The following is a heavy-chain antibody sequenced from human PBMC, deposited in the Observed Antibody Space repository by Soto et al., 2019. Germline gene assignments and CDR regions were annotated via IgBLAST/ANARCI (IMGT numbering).Heavy chain of an antibody. CDR3: AGLSFSDSMDV. V-gene: IGHV3-7*01. CDR2: MNEDGSEK. D-gene: IGHD6-25*01. Sequence: GGSLRLSCAASGFTFSESWMSWVRQAPGTGLEWVANMNEDGSEKYYVDSVTGRFTISRDNAKSSLYLQLNSLRAEDTAVYYCAGLSFSDSMDVWAQGNTVPVSS. J-gene: IGHJ6*02. CDR1: GFTFSESW.